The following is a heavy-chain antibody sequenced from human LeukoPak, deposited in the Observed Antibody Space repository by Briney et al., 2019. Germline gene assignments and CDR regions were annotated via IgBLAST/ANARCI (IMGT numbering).Heavy chain of an antibody. V-gene: IGHV1-46*01. J-gene: IGHJ4*02. CDR1: GYTFTSYY. Sequence: GASVKVSCKASGYTFTSYYMHWVRQAPGQGLEWMGIINPSGGSTSYAQKFQGRVTMTRDTSTSTVYMELSSLRSEDTAVYYCARDAYCGGDCYSAYFDYWGQGTLVTVSS. D-gene: IGHD2-21*02. CDR3: ARDAYCGGDCYSAYFDY. CDR2: INPSGGST.